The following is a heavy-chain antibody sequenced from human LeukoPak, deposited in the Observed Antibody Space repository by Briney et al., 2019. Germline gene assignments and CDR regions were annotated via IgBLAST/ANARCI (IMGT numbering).Heavy chain of an antibody. V-gene: IGHV1-69*02. D-gene: IGHD3-10*01. J-gene: IGHJ4*02. Sequence: SVKVSCKASGGTFSSYTISWVRQAPGQGLEWMGRIIPILGIANYAQKFQGRVTITADKSTSTAYMELSSLRSEDSAVYYCARGFDAYYFDYWGQGTLVTVSS. CDR1: GGTFSSYT. CDR2: IIPILGIA. CDR3: ARGFDAYYFDY.